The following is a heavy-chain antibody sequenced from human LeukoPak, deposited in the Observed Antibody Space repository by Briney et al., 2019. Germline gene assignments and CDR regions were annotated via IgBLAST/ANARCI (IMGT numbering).Heavy chain of an antibody. Sequence: GRSLRLSCAASGFTFSSYDMHWVRQATGKGLEWVSAIGTAGDTYYPGSVKGRFTISRENAKNSLYLQMNSLRAGDTAVYYCARSSGDYYAFDIWGQGTMVTVSS. D-gene: IGHD4-17*01. CDR3: ARSSGDYYAFDI. CDR2: IGTAGDT. V-gene: IGHV3-13*01. CDR1: GFTFSSYD. J-gene: IGHJ3*02.